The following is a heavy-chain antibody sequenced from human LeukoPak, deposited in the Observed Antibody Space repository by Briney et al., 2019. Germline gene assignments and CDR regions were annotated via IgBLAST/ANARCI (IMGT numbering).Heavy chain of an antibody. J-gene: IGHJ4*02. CDR2: INHSGST. V-gene: IGHV4-34*01. Sequence: PSETLSLTCAVYGGSFSGYYWSWIRQPPGKGLEWIGEINHSGSTNYNPSLKSRVTISVDTSKNQFSLKLSSVTVADTAVYYCASCGQGQPPTNFDYWGQGTLVTVSS. D-gene: IGHD5-18*01. CDR1: GGSFSGYY. CDR3: ASCGQGQPPTNFDY.